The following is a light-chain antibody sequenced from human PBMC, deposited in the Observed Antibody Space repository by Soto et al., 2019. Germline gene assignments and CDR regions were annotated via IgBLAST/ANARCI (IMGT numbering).Light chain of an antibody. CDR1: SSDVGGYNY. CDR3: CSYAGSYTWV. J-gene: IGLJ3*02. CDR2: DVS. Sequence: QSALTQPRSVSGSPGQSVTISCTETSSDVGGYNYVSWYQQHPGKAPKLMIYDVSKRPSGVPDRFSGSKSGNRASLTISGLQAEDEAEYYCCSYAGSYTWVFGGGTKLTVL. V-gene: IGLV2-11*01.